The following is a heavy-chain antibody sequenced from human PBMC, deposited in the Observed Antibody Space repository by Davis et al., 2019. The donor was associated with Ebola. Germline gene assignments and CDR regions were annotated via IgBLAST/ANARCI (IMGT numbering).Heavy chain of an antibody. CDR2: ISTNGESP. J-gene: IGHJ4*02. Sequence: GESLKISCVASGFTLNNYWMHWVRQAPGRGLESVSRISTNGESPYYAESVRGRFTISRDNSKDTLYLQMRSLRTEDTAVYYCVKDRFTVVVVHGGFDYWGQGTLVTVSS. CDR1: GFTLNNYW. V-gene: IGHV3-64D*06. D-gene: IGHD2-15*01. CDR3: VKDRFTVVVVHGGFDY.